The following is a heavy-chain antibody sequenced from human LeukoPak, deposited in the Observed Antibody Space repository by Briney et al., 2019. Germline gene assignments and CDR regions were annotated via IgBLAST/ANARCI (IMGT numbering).Heavy chain of an antibody. D-gene: IGHD3-9*01. Sequence: SETLSLTCTVSGDSISSSSFYWGWIRQPPGKGLEWIGSIYYSGSTYYNTSLKSRVTISVDTSKNQFSLKLSSVTAADTAVYYCASGPLRYFDWLYGNWFDPWGQGTLVTVSS. CDR2: IYYSGST. CDR3: ASGPLRYFDWLYGNWFDP. CDR1: GDSISSSSFY. J-gene: IGHJ5*02. V-gene: IGHV4-39*01.